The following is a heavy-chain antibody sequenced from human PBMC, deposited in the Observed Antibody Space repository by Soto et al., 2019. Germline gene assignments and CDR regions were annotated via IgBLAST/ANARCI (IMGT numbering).Heavy chain of an antibody. CDR1: GFTFSNAW. V-gene: IGHV3-15*07. CDR2: IKSKTDGGTT. CDR3: TTKFQLWGDFDY. D-gene: IGHD5-18*01. J-gene: IGHJ4*02. Sequence: EVQLVESGGGLVKPGGSLRLSCVASGFTFSNAWMNWVRQAPGKGLEWVGRIKSKTDGGTTDYAAPVKGRFTISRDDSKNTLYLQLNSLNTEDTALYYSTTKFQLWGDFDYWGQGTLVTLSS.